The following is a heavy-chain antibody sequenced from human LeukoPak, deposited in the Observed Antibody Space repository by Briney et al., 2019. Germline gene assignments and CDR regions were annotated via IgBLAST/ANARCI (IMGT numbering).Heavy chain of an antibody. CDR1: GFTFSTFG. Sequence: GGSLRLSCVASGFTFSTFGFNWVRQAPGKGLEWVSCISHSSIYISYAHSVKGRFTISRDNARNSLYLQMDSLRVEDTAVYYCARGYYYDSSVAYWGQGTLVTVSS. CDR2: ISHSSIYI. V-gene: IGHV3-21*01. J-gene: IGHJ4*02. CDR3: ARGYYYDSSVAY. D-gene: IGHD3-22*01.